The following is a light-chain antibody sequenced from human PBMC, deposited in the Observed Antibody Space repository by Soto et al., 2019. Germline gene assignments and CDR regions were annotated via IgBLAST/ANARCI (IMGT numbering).Light chain of an antibody. J-gene: IGKJ4*02. CDR3: QQYGSTPLT. V-gene: IGKV3-20*01. Sequence: DIVLKQSPDTPSSPPGETATLSCTASQSVRNTYLDWYQQKPGQAPRFLIYDASSRATGIPARFSGSGSGTDFTLTISRMEPEDFAVDYCQQYGSTPLTFGGGTKVDIE. CDR1: QSVRNTY. CDR2: DAS.